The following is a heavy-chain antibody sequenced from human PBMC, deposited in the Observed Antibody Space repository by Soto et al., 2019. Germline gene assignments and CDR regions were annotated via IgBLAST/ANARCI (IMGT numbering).Heavy chain of an antibody. Sequence: GSVKVYCKASGYTFTRYAMHLVRQAPGQRPEWMGWINPGNGDTKYSEKLQGRVTFTRDTSAATIYMELSSLRSEDTALYYCARNSYISGDDDSYYFDYWGQGTPVTVSS. CDR3: ARNSYISGDDDSYYFDY. CDR2: INPGNGDT. CDR1: GYTFTRYA. D-gene: IGHD2-21*02. J-gene: IGHJ4*02. V-gene: IGHV1-3*01.